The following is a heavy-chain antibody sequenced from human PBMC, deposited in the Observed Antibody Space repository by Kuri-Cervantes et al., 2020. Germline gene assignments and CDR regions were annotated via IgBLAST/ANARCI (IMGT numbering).Heavy chain of an antibody. CDR3: ASTLGSGGEAMDV. CDR2: IIPIFGTA. V-gene: IGHV1-69*06. CDR1: GGTFSSYA. D-gene: IGHD2-21*01. Sequence: SVKVSCKASGGTFSSYAISWVRQAPGQGLEWMGGIIPIFGTANYAQKFQGRVTITADKSTSTAYMELSSLRSEDTAVYYCASTLGSGGEAMDVWGKGTTVTVSS. J-gene: IGHJ6*04.